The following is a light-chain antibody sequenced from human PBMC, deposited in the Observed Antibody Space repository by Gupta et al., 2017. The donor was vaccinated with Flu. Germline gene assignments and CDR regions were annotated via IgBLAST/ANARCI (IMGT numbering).Light chain of an antibody. Sequence: ERVTLSCRASQSVGGNLAWYHQKRRQAPRLLIYGASTRATCVPDRFSGGGSETEFTLTISALQSKDVAVYYWQQYDSWPPLTFGGGTKVEIK. CDR3: QQYDSWPPLT. J-gene: IGKJ4*01. CDR2: GAS. CDR1: QSVGGN. V-gene: IGKV3-15*01.